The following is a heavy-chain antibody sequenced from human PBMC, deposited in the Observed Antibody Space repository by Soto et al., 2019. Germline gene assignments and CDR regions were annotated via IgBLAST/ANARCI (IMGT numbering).Heavy chain of an antibody. CDR2: FDPEDGET. D-gene: IGHD2-2*01. CDR3: ATSRSPVVPATNWFDP. V-gene: IGHV1-24*01. CDR1: GYTLTGLS. Sequence: ASVKVSCKVSGYTLTGLSMHGVVQSGLRGLEWMGGFDPEDGETIYAQKFQGRVTMTEDTSTDTAYMELSSLRSEDTAVYYCATSRSPVVPATNWFDPWGQGTLVTVSS. J-gene: IGHJ5*02.